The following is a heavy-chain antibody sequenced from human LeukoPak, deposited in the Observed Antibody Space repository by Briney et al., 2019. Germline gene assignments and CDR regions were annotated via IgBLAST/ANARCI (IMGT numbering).Heavy chain of an antibody. CDR2: ISAYNGNT. J-gene: IGHJ4*02. V-gene: IGHV1-18*04. CDR1: GYTFTGYF. CDR3: ARITHRDGDHLDY. Sequence: ASVKVSCKASGYTFTGYFMHWVRQAPGQGLEWMGWISAYNGNTNYVQKFQGRVTMTTDTSTSTAYMEVRSLRSADTAVFYCARITHRDGDHLDYWGQGTLVTVSS. D-gene: IGHD4-17*01.